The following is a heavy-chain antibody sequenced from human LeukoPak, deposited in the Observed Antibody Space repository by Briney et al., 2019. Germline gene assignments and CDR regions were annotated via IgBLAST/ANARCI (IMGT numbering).Heavy chain of an antibody. Sequence: PGGSLRLSCAASGFTFSNYRMSWVRQAPGKGLEWVANIKEDGSEKYYVDSVKGRFTISRDNAKNSLYLQMNSLRAEDTAVYYCARDHEYRGSFLFDYWGQGNLVTVSS. J-gene: IGHJ4*02. V-gene: IGHV3-7*01. CDR1: GFTFSNYR. CDR3: ARDHEYRGSFLFDY. CDR2: IKEDGSEK. D-gene: IGHD1-26*01.